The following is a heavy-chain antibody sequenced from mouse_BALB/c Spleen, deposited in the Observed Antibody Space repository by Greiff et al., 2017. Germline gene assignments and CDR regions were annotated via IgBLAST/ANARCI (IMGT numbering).Heavy chain of an antibody. CDR1: GFTFSNYW. V-gene: IGHV6-6*02. D-gene: IGHD1-1*02. CDR2: IRLKSNNYAT. Sequence: DVKLVESGGGLVQPGGSMKLSCVASGFTFSNYWMNWVRQSPEKGLEWVAEIRLKSNNYATHYAESVKGRFTISRDDSKSSVYLQMNNLRAEDTGIYYCTRRLSWFAYWGQGTLVTVSA. CDR3: TRRLSWFAY. J-gene: IGHJ3*01.